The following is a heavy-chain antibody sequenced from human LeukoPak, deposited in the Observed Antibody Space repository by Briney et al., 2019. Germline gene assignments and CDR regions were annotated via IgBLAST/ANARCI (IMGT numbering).Heavy chain of an antibody. CDR3: SHLVVTAICFDH. J-gene: IGHJ4*02. V-gene: IGHV2-5*02. CDR2: IYWDGDK. Sequence: ESGPTLLQPTPILTLTCTFSDVSLHTGGVAVGWFRQAPVKALEWLALIYWDGDKRYSPSLKNRLTITKDTSKNQVVLTMTNMDPVDTAKYCCSHLVVTAICFDHWGQGTLVTVSS. CDR1: DVSLHTGGVA. D-gene: IGHD2-21*02.